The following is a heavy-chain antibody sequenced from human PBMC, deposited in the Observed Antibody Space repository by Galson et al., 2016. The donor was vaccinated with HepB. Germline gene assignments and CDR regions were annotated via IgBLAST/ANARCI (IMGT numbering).Heavy chain of an antibody. V-gene: IGHV4-39*01. CDR1: GGSISRDIFY. D-gene: IGHD2-2*01. J-gene: IGHJ6*02. Sequence: SETLSLTCAVSGGSISRDIFYWGWIRQPPGKGLEWIGNFYNRGSTSYNPSLQSRVTISVDTSKNRISLKLSSVTAADTAVYHCARLYCSSTSCCGYCGMDVWGQGTTVTVSS. CDR2: FYNRGST. CDR3: ARLYCSSTSCCGYCGMDV.